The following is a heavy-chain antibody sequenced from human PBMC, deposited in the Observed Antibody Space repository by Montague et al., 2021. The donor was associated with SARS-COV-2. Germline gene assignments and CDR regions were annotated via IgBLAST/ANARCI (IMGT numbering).Heavy chain of an antibody. CDR2: IYHSGST. J-gene: IGHJ6*02. Sequence: SETLSLTCAVSGGSISSSNWRSWVRQPPGKGLAWIGEIYHSGSTNYNPSLKSRVTISVDKSKNQFSLKLSSVTAADTAVYYCARVHPLWFGELLLDYYYYYGMDVWGQGTTVTVSS. CDR3: ARVHPLWFGELLLDYYYYYGMDV. D-gene: IGHD3-10*01. CDR1: GGSISSSNW. V-gene: IGHV4-4*02.